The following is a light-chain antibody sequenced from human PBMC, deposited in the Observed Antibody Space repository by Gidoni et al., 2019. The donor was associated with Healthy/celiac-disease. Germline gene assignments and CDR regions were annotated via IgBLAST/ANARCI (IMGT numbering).Light chain of an antibody. Sequence: DIVLTQSPATLSLSPGERATLSCRASQSVSSYLAWYQQKPGQAPRLLIYDASNRATGIPARFSGSGSGTDFTLTISRLEPEDFAVYYCQQRSNWPPLLTFGGGTKVEIK. CDR1: QSVSSY. V-gene: IGKV3-11*01. CDR2: DAS. CDR3: QQRSNWPPLLT. J-gene: IGKJ4*01.